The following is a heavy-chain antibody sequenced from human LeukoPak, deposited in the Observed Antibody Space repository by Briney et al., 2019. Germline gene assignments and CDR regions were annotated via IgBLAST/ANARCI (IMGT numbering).Heavy chain of an antibody. J-gene: IGHJ4*02. CDR1: GFTFSSYT. CDR2: IISSSSFI. V-gene: IGHV3-21*03. D-gene: IGHD2-2*01. CDR3: ARDFGGYCSSSSCYLGFLDY. Sequence: GGSLRLSCAASGFTFSSYTMNWVRQAPGKGLEWVSSIISSSSFIYYADSVKGRFTISRDNAKNSLYLQMNSLRAEGTAVYYCARDFGGYCSSSSCYLGFLDYWGQGTLVTVSS.